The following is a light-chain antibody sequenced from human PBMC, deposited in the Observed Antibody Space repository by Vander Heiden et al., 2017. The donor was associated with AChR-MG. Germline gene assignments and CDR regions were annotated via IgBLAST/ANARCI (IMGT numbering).Light chain of an antibody. CDR3: QHLNTFPLT. CDR1: QGISSF. J-gene: IGKJ4*01. Sequence: QLTQSPSSLSASVGDRVTITCRASQGISSFLAWYQQKPGQAPKLLIYAASTLQSGVPSRFSGSGSGTEFTLTISSLQPEDFATYYCQHLNTFPLTFGGGTKVEIK. CDR2: AAS. V-gene: IGKV1-9*01.